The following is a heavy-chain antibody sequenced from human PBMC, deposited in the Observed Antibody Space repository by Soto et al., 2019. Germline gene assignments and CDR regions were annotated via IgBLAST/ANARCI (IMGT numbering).Heavy chain of an antibody. D-gene: IGHD5-12*01. V-gene: IGHV4-31*03. CDR3: ARDLQGADYPYYGMDV. J-gene: IGHJ6*02. Sequence: SETLSLTCTVSGGSISSGGYYWSWIRQHPGKGLEWIGYIYYSGSTYYNPSLKSRVTISVDTSKNQFSLKLSSVTAADTAVYYRARDLQGADYPYYGMDVWGQGTTVTVSS. CDR2: IYYSGST. CDR1: GGSISSGGYY.